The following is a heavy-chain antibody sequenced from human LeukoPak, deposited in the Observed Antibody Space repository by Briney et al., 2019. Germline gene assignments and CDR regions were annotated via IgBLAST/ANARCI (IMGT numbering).Heavy chain of an antibody. D-gene: IGHD5-18*01. Sequence: ASVKVSCKASGYTFTGYYMHWVRQAPGQGLEWMGWINPNSGGTNYAQKFQGRVTMTRDTSISTAYMELSRLRSDDTAVYYCARAPWIQLWLRSNWFDPWSQGTLVTVSS. J-gene: IGHJ5*02. CDR1: GYTFTGYY. CDR2: INPNSGGT. CDR3: ARAPWIQLWLRSNWFDP. V-gene: IGHV1-2*02.